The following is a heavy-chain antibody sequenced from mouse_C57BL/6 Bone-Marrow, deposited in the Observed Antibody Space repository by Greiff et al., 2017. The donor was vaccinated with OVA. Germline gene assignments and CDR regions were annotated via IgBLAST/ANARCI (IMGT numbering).Heavy chain of an antibody. CDR3: ARGDYGNSYWYFDV. J-gene: IGHJ1*03. CDR1: GYSITSGYY. CDR2: ISYDGSN. Sequence: EVQLQQSGPGLVKPSQSLSLTCSVTGYSITSGYYWNWIRQFPGNKLEWMGYISYDGSNNYNPSLKTRISITRDTSKNQFFLKLNSVTTEDTATYYGARGDYGNSYWYFDVWGTGTTVTVSS. D-gene: IGHD2-1*01. V-gene: IGHV3-6*01.